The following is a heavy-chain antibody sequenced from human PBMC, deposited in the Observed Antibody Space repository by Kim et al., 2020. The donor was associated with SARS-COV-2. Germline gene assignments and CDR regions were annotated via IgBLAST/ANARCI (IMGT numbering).Heavy chain of an antibody. CDR1: NGSVSSSSYY. CDR3: ARVDYYDSSACLFDY. Sequence: SETLSLTCTVSNGSVSSSSYYWGWIRQPPGKGLEWIGSMYYTGSTYDNPSLKSRVTMSVDTSKNHFSLKLSSVTAADTAVYYCARVDYYDSSACLFDYWGRGALVTVSS. CDR2: MYYTGST. V-gene: IGHV4-39*02. D-gene: IGHD3-22*01. J-gene: IGHJ4*02.